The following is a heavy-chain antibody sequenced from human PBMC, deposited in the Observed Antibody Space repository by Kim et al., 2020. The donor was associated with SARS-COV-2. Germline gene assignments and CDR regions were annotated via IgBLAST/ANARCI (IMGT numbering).Heavy chain of an antibody. V-gene: IGHV3-48*03. D-gene: IGHD7-27*01. J-gene: IGHJ5*02. CDR1: GFTFSSYE. Sequence: GGSLRLSCAASGFTFSSYEMNWVRQAPGKGLEWVSYISSSGSTIYYADSVKGRFTISRDNAKNSLYLQMNSLRAEDTAVYYCARDHPGDEGLYNWFDPWGQGTLVTVSS. CDR2: ISSSGSTI. CDR3: ARDHPGDEGLYNWFDP.